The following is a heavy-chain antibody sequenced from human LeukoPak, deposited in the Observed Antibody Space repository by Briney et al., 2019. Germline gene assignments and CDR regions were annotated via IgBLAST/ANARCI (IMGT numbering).Heavy chain of an antibody. CDR3: AREEEYAYYYYMDV. V-gene: IGHV4-61*02. CDR1: GGSISSGSYY. CDR2: IYTSGST. Sequence: SETLSLTCTVSGGSISSGSYYWSWIRQPAGKGLEWIGRIYTSGSTNYNPSLKSRISISVDTSKNQFSLKLSSVTAADTAVYYCAREEEYAYYYYMDVWGKGTTVTVSS. J-gene: IGHJ6*03. D-gene: IGHD2-2*01.